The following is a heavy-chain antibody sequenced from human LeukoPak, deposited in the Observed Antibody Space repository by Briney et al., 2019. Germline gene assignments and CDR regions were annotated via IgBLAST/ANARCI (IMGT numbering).Heavy chain of an antibody. CDR1: GYTFTAHY. D-gene: IGHD3-16*01. CDR2: INANSGDT. J-gene: IGHJ5*02. CDR3: SRVSYWFDP. V-gene: IGHV1-2*02. Sequence: ASVKVSCEASGYTFTAHYVHWVRQAPGQGLEWMGWINANSGDTKYADRFQGRGTMTRDTAISPAYMELSRLTVYDTAVYYCSRVSYWFDPWGQGTLVTVSS.